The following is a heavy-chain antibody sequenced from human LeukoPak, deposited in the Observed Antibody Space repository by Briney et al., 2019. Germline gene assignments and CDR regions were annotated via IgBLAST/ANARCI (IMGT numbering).Heavy chain of an antibody. CDR2: ISGSGAGK. J-gene: IGHJ3*02. CDR1: GFTFSTYA. Sequence: GRSLRLSCAASGFTFSTYAMSWVRQAPGKGLEWVSSISGSGAGKFYAAPVKGRFTTSRDNSKNTLYVQMNSLRAEDTALYYCAKAAYGDYVGALDIWGQGTMVIVSS. D-gene: IGHD4-17*01. V-gene: IGHV3-23*01. CDR3: AKAAYGDYVGALDI.